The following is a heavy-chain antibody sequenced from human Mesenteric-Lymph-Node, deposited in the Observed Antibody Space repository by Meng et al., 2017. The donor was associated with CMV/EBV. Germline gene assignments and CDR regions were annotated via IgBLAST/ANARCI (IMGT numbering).Heavy chain of an antibody. V-gene: IGHV3-53*01. D-gene: IGHD3-9*01. J-gene: IGHJ6*02. CDR1: GFTVSSNS. Sequence: GGSLRLSCAASGFTVSSNSMSWVRQAPGKGLEWVSLIYSGGGTYYADSVKGRFTISRDNSEDTVYLQMNSLRAEDTAVYYCAREARYPSYGMGVWGQGTTVTVSS. CDR3: AREARYPSYGMGV. CDR2: IYSGGGT.